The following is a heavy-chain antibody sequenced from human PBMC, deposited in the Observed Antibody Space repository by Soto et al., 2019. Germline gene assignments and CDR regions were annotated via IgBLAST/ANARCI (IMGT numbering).Heavy chain of an antibody. D-gene: IGHD3-3*01. V-gene: IGHV4-59*01. CDR2: IYYSGST. CDR3: ARHALYYDFWSGYPTPYFDY. CDR1: GGSISSYY. J-gene: IGHJ4*02. Sequence: SETLSLTCTVSGGSISSYYWSWIRQPPGKGLEWIGYIYYSGSTNYNPSLKSRVTISVDTSKNQFSLKLSSVTAADTAVYYCARHALYYDFWSGYPTPYFDYWGQGTLVTVSS.